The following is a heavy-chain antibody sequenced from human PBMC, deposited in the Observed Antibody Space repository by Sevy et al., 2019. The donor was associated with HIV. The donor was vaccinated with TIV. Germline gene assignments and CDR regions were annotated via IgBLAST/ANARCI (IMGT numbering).Heavy chain of an antibody. D-gene: IGHD4-17*01. CDR1: GFTFMDYG. V-gene: IGHV3-30*02. J-gene: IGHJ6*02. Sequence: GGSLRLSCAASGFTFMDYGMHWVRQAPGKGLEWVAFIRNDGSNKYYLDSVRGRFTISRDNSRKTLFLQMSSLRSDDTAVYYCVKGPQPAITTSCGLDVWGQGTTVTVSS. CDR2: IRNDGSNK. CDR3: VKGPQPAITTSCGLDV.